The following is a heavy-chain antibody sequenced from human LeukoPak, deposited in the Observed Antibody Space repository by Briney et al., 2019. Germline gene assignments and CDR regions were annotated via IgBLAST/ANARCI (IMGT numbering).Heavy chain of an antibody. J-gene: IGHJ4*02. Sequence: GGSLRLTCAASGFTVSGNYMNWVRQAPGKGLEWVSVIFSGGNTYYADSVKGRFTISRDNSKNTVYLQMNSLRADDTAVYYCARGDWGYTYGYTIWGQGTLVTVSS. CDR1: GFTVSGNY. D-gene: IGHD5-18*01. CDR3: ARGDWGYTYGYTI. CDR2: IFSGGNT. V-gene: IGHV3-53*01.